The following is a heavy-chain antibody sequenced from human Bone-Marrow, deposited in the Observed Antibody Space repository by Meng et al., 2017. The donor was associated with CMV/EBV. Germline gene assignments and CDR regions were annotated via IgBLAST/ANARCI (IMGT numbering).Heavy chain of an antibody. Sequence: GESLKISCAASGFTFSSYEMNWVRQAPGKGLEWVSYISSSGSTIYYADSVKGRFTISRDNAKNSLYLQMNSLRAEDTAVYYCARVERRHYYYGMDVWGQGTTFTVSS. V-gene: IGHV3-48*03. CDR3: ARVERRHYYYGMDV. D-gene: IGHD5-24*01. J-gene: IGHJ6*02. CDR2: ISSSGSTI. CDR1: GFTFSSYE.